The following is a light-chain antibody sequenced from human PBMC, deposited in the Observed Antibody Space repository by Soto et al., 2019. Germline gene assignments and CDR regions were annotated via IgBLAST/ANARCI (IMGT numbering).Light chain of an antibody. Sequence: SYELTQPLSVSVALGQTARITCGNNNIGSKNVHWYQQKPGQAPVLVIYRDSNRPSGIPERFSGSNSGNMATLTISRAQAGDEADYYCQVWDSSTEVFGAGTKVTVL. V-gene: IGLV3-9*01. J-gene: IGLJ1*01. CDR1: NIGSKN. CDR3: QVWDSSTEV. CDR2: RDS.